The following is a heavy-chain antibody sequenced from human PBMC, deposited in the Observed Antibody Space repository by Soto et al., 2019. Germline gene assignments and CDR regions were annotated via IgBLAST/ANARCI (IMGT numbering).Heavy chain of an antibody. Sequence: QVQLVESGGGVVQPGTSLRLSCAASGFTFSSYGMHWVRQAPGKGLEWVAVISYDGSNKYYADSVKGRFTISRDNSKNTLSLQMNSLRAEDTAVYYSAKGSSSSWYNWFDPWGQGTLVTVSS. CDR2: ISYDGSNK. V-gene: IGHV3-30*18. D-gene: IGHD6-13*01. CDR1: GFTFSSYG. CDR3: AKGSSSSWYNWFDP. J-gene: IGHJ5*02.